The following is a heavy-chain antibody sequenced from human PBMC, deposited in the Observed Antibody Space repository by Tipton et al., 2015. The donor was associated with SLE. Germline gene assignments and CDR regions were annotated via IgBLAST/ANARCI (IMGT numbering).Heavy chain of an antibody. D-gene: IGHD2-21*01. CDR1: GGSMTSSVYY. V-gene: IGHV4-39*01. CDR2: IYYTGRT. J-gene: IGHJ4*02. CDR3: VRQRLWSDY. Sequence: TLSLTCTVSGGSMTSSVYYWGWIRQPPGKGLEWIGNIYYTGRTYYNPSLRSRVTISIDTSKSHFSLKLTSVTATDTAVYYCVRQRLWSDYWGQGKLVTVSS.